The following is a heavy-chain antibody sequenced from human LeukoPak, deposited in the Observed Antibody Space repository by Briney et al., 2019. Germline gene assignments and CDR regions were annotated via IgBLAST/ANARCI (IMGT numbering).Heavy chain of an antibody. CDR3: ARSGSDFDY. J-gene: IGHJ4*02. CDR1: GFTFSNYW. D-gene: IGHD3-3*01. Sequence: PGGSLRLSCAASGFTFSNYWMSWVRQTPGKGLEWVANIKEDGSEKNYVDSVKGRFTLSRDNAKNSLYLQMNSLRAEDTAVYYCARSGSDFDYWGQGTLVSVSS. V-gene: IGHV3-7*01. CDR2: IKEDGSEK.